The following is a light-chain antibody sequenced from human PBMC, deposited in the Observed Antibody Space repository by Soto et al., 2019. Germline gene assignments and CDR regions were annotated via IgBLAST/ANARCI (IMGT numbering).Light chain of an antibody. J-gene: IGLJ1*01. CDR2: EVS. CDR3: SSYAGSNMGV. V-gene: IGLV2-8*01. CDR1: SSDVGGYKF. Sequence: QSALTQPPSASGSPGQSVTISCTGTSSDVGGYKFVSWYQQHPGKAPKLIIYEVSQRPSGVPDRFSASKSGGTASLTVSGLRAEDEADYYCSSYAGSNMGVFGSGTKLTVL.